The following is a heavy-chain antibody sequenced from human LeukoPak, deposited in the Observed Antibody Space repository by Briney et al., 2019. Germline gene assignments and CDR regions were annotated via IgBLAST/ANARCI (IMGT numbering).Heavy chain of an antibody. CDR1: GYTFTGYT. J-gene: IGHJ3*02. CDR3: ARRVVSDAFDI. Sequence: GASVKVSCKASGYTFTGYTMHWVRQAPGQGLEWMGIINPSGGSTSYAQKFQGRVTMTRDTSTSTVYMELSSLRSEDTAVYYCARRVVSDAFDIWGQGTMVTVSS. V-gene: IGHV1-46*01. CDR2: INPSGGST. D-gene: IGHD3-22*01.